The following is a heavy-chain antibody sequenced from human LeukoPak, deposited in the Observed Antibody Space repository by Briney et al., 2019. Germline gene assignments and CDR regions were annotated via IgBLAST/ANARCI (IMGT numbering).Heavy chain of an antibody. CDR2: INPSGGST. Sequence: ASVKVSCKASGYTFTSYYMHWVRQAPGQGLEWMGIINPSGGSTSYAQKFQGRVTMTRDTSTSTVYMELSSLRSEDTAVYYCARDTPHHGSGSYYYYYYYMDVWGKGTTVTVSS. CDR3: ARDTPHHGSGSYYYYYYYMDV. V-gene: IGHV1-46*01. D-gene: IGHD3-10*01. CDR1: GYTFTSYY. J-gene: IGHJ6*03.